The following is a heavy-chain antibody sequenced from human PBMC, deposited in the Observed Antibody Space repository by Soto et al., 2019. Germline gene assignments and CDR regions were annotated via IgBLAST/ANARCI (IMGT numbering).Heavy chain of an antibody. J-gene: IGHJ4*02. CDR1: GGSISSYY. V-gene: IGHV4-59*01. Sequence: SETLSLTCTVSGGSISSYYWSWIRQPPGKGLEWIGYIYYSGSTNYSPSLKSRVTISVDTSKNQFSLKLSSVTAADTAVYYCARDHENSSGWYVVDYWGQGTLVTVS. CDR3: ARDHENSSGWYVVDY. CDR2: IYYSGST. D-gene: IGHD6-19*01.